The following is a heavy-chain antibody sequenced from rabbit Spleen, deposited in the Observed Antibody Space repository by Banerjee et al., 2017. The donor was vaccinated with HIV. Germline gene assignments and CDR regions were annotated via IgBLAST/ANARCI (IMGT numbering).Heavy chain of an antibody. Sequence: QEQLVESGGGLVQPEGSLTLTCTTSGFSFNNNYYICWVRQAPGKGLEWIGCMYTGGGIAYYATWAKGRFTISKTSTTVTLQMTSLTAADTAAYYCARSAGYVTYGMDLWGQGTLVTVS. CDR3: ARSAGYVTYGMDL. CDR2: MYTGGGIA. D-gene: IGHD6-1*01. J-gene: IGHJ3*01. V-gene: IGHV1S45*01. CDR1: GFSFNNNYY.